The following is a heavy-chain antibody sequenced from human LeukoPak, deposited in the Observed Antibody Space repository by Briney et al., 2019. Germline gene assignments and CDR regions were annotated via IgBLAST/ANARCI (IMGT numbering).Heavy chain of an antibody. V-gene: IGHV4-59*01. CDR1: SGSINNYY. CDR3: AGTYYYGSGRYFDY. D-gene: IGHD3-10*01. CDR2: IYHSGST. Sequence: SETLSLTCTVSSGSINNYYWSWIRQPPGKGLEWIGYIYHSGSTTYNPSLKSRVTISVDTSKNQFSLKLSSVTAADTAIYYCAGTYYYGSGRYFDYWGQGTLVTVSS. J-gene: IGHJ4*02.